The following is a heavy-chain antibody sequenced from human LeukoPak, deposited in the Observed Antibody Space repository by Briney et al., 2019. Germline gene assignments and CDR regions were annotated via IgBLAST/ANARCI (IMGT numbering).Heavy chain of an antibody. CDR2: IYHSGST. D-gene: IGHD6-13*01. CDR3: ARDRQGIAAADN. CDR1: GGSISSGGYY. J-gene: IGHJ4*02. Sequence: SETLSLTCTVSGGSISSGGYYWSWIRQPPGKGLEWIGYIYHSGSTYYNPSLKSRVTISVDRSKNQFSLKLSSVTAADTAVYYCARDRQGIAAADNWGQGTLVTVSS. V-gene: IGHV4-30-2*01.